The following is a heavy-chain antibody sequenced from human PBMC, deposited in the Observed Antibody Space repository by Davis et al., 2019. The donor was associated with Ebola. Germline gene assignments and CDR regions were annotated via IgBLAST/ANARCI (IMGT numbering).Heavy chain of an antibody. J-gene: IGHJ4*02. V-gene: IGHV3-30*04. CDR2: ISYDGSNK. Sequence: GESLKISCVASGFTFSGYAMHWVRQAPGKGLEWVAVISYDGSNKYYADSVKGRFTISRDNSKNTLYLQMNSLRAEDTAVYYCAKDRDSIAEYWGQGTLVTVSS. CDR3: AKDRDSIAEY. CDR1: GFTFSGYA. D-gene: IGHD6-6*01.